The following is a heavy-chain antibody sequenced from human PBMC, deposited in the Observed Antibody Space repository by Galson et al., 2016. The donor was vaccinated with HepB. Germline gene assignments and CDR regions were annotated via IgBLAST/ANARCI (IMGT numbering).Heavy chain of an antibody. CDR3: ARNRPFTGDFDY. Sequence: SVKVSCKASGYTFTNYDFNWVRQAPGQGLEWLGWMTPNSGNTGYAQKFQGRLSLTRDISTGTAYMELSSLTPDDTAVYYCARNRPFTGDFDYWGQGTLVTVSS. CDR2: MTPNSGNT. D-gene: IGHD7-27*01. CDR1: GYTFTNYD. J-gene: IGHJ4*02. V-gene: IGHV1-8*02.